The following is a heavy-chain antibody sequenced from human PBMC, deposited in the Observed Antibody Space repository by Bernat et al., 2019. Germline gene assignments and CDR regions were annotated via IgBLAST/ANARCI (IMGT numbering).Heavy chain of an antibody. CDR1: GFTFSSYS. J-gene: IGHJ4*02. CDR3: ARAPPGYYFYYFDY. Sequence: EVHLVESGGGLVKPGGSLRLSCAASGFTFSSYSMNWVRQAPGKGLEWVSSITSSGSNIYYADSVKGRFTISRDNAKNSLYLQMNSLRAEDTAVYYCARAPPGYYFYYFDYWGQGTLVTVSS. D-gene: IGHD2/OR15-2a*01. V-gene: IGHV3-21*01. CDR2: ITSSGSNI.